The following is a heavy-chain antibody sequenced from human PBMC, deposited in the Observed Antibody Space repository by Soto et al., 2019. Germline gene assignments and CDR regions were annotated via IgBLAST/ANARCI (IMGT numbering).Heavy chain of an antibody. Sequence: QVQLVESGGGVVQPGRSLRLSCAASGFTFSSYGMHWVRQAPGKGLEWVAVIWYDGSNKYYADSVKGRFTISRDNSKNTLYLQMNSLRAEDTAVYYCARDEGIAAAGRDVYFDYWGQGTLVTVSS. CDR1: GFTFSSYG. CDR3: ARDEGIAAAGRDVYFDY. J-gene: IGHJ4*02. D-gene: IGHD6-13*01. V-gene: IGHV3-33*01. CDR2: IWYDGSNK.